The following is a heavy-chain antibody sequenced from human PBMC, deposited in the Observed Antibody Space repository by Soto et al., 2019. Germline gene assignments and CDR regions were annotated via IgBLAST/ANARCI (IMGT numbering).Heavy chain of an antibody. Sequence: QVQLVQSGAEVKKPGASVKVSCKTSGYTFTSYGISWVRQAPGQGLEWVGWISAYNGDTEYAQMLQGRVTMTTDTSTTTADMELRSLRSDDTAVYYCARGASSLPGFHWGQGTLVTVSS. J-gene: IGHJ4*02. D-gene: IGHD6-13*01. CDR2: ISAYNGDT. V-gene: IGHV1-18*01. CDR1: GYTFTSYG. CDR3: ARGASSLPGFH.